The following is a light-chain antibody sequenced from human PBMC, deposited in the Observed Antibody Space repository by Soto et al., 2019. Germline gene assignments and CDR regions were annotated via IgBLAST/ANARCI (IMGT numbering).Light chain of an antibody. V-gene: IGKV3-11*01. Sequence: EIVLTQSPATLSLSPGERATLSCRASQSVSSYLAWYQQKPGQAPRLLIYDASNRATGIPARFSGSGSGTDFTLTISSLEPEDFAVYYCKQRSNWPLLTFGGGTTVDIK. J-gene: IGKJ4*01. CDR3: KQRSNWPLLT. CDR2: DAS. CDR1: QSVSSY.